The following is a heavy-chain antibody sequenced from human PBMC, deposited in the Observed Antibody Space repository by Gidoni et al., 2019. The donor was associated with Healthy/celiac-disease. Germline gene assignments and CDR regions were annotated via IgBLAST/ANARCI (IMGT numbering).Heavy chain of an antibody. CDR1: GFTFSSYA. CDR2: ISGSGGST. J-gene: IGHJ6*02. V-gene: IGHV3-23*01. D-gene: IGHD3-3*01. Sequence: EVQLLESGGGLVQPGGSLRLSGAAYGFTFSSYAMSWVPQAPGTGLGLVSAISGSGGSTYYADAVKGRFTISRDNSKNTLYLQMNSLRAEDTAVYYCAKDRPDNYDFWSGKSPSYGHGMDVWGQGTTVTVSS. CDR3: AKDRPDNYDFWSGKSPSYGHGMDV.